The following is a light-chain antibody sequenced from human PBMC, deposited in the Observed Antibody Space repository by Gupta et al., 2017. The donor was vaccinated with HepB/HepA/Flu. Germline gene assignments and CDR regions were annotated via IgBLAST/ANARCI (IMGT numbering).Light chain of an antibody. CDR1: SSDVGGYNY. V-gene: IGLV2-14*03. Sequence: QSALTQLASVSGSPGQSITISCTGTSSDVGGYNYVSWYQQHPGKAPNLMIYDVSNRPSGVANRFSGSKSGNTASLTISGLQAEDEADYYCSSYTSSSTAHLVFGGGTKLTVL. CDR3: SSYTSSSTAHLV. J-gene: IGLJ2*01. CDR2: DVS.